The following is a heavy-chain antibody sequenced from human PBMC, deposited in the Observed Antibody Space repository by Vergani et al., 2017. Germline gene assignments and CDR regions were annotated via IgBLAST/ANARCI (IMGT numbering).Heavy chain of an antibody. J-gene: IGHJ4*02. CDR2: IYTSGST. CDR3: AREAQSNFDY. Sequence: QVQLQESGPGLVKPSQTLSLTCTVSGGSISSGSYYWSWIRQPAGKGLEWIGRIYTSGSTNYNPSLKSRVTISVDTSKNQFSLKLSSVTAADTAVYYCAREAQSNFDYWGQGTLVTVSS. CDR1: GGSISSGSYY. V-gene: IGHV4-61*02.